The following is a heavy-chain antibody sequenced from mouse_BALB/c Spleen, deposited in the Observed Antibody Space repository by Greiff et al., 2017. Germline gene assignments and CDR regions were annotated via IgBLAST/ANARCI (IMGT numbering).Heavy chain of an antibody. CDR2: ILPGSGST. J-gene: IGHJ1*01. Sequence: VQLQQSGAELMKPGASVKISCKATGYTFSSYWIEWVKQRPGHGLEWIGEILPGSGSTNYNEKFKGKATFTADTSSNTAYMQLSSLTSEDSAVYYCARRGGMITGDWYVDVWGAGTTVTGTS. V-gene: IGHV1-9*01. D-gene: IGHD2-4*01. CDR3: ARRGGMITGDWYVDV. CDR1: GYTFSSYW.